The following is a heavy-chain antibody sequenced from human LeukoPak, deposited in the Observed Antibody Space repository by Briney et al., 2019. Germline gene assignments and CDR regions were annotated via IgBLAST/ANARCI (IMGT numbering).Heavy chain of an antibody. D-gene: IGHD6-13*01. Sequence: PGGSLRLSCAVSGFTSGFTFSSRWMHWVRQVPGEGLVWVSLVKDDGTTNYADSVKGRFSVSRDNAKNTMYLQMNNLRVEVTALYFCHPLGYTSNWGQGTLVTVSS. J-gene: IGHJ4*02. CDR2: VKDDGTT. CDR1: GFTFSSRW. V-gene: IGHV3-74*01. CDR3: HPLGYTSN.